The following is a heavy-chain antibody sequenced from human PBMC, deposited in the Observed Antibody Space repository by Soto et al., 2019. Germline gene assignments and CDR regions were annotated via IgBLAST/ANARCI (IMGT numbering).Heavy chain of an antibody. J-gene: IGHJ2*01. CDR3: ARGMWLYFDL. V-gene: IGHV4-4*07. D-gene: IGHD5-12*01. Sequence: QVHLQESGPGLVKPSETLSLTCAISGDSIGNFYWSWIRQPAGQGLESLGRLSAYGRTNYSPSLQSLVTRSLDSSKNRFSLRLTSVSAADTAVYFCARGMWLYFDLWGRGALVTCSS. CDR1: GDSIGNFY. CDR2: LSAYGRT.